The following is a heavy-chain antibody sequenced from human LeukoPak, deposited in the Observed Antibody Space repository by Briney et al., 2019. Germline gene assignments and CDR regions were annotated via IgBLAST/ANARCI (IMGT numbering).Heavy chain of an antibody. D-gene: IGHD6-13*01. CDR2: IYYSGST. CDR1: GGSISSYY. J-gene: IGHJ5*02. CDR3: ARGGSSWYFNWFDP. Sequence: SETLSLTCTVSGGSISSYYWSWIRQPPGKGLEWIGYIYYSGSTNYNPSLKSRVTISVDTSKNQFSLKPSSVTAADTAVYYCARGGSSWYFNWFDPWGQGTLVTVSS. V-gene: IGHV4-59*01.